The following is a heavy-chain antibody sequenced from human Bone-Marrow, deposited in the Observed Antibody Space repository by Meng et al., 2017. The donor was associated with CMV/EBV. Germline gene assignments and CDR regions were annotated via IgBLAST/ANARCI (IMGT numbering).Heavy chain of an antibody. Sequence: GESLKISCKASGYIFTSYGITWVRQATGQGLEWMGWMNPNSGNTGYAQKFQGRVTITRNTSISTAYMELSSLRSEDTAVYYCARGQGDFWSVGIGRYFDLWGRGTLVPVSS. CDR1: GYIFTSYG. CDR2: MNPNSGNT. V-gene: IGHV1-8*03. CDR3: ARGQGDFWSVGIGRYFDL. D-gene: IGHD3-3*01. J-gene: IGHJ2*01.